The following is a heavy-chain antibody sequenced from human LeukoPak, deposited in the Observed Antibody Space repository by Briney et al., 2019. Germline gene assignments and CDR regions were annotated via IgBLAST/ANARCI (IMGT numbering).Heavy chain of an antibody. V-gene: IGHV3-7*01. Sequence: GGSLGLSCAASGFTFSSYWMSWVRQAPGKGLEWVANIKQDGSEKYYVDSVKGRFTVSRDNAKNSLYLQMNSLRAEDTAVYYWARVQRAYDLLTGYHSYNWFDPWGQGTLVTVSS. CDR3: ARVQRAYDLLTGYHSYNWFDP. CDR1: GFTFSSYW. D-gene: IGHD3-9*01. J-gene: IGHJ5*02. CDR2: IKQDGSEK.